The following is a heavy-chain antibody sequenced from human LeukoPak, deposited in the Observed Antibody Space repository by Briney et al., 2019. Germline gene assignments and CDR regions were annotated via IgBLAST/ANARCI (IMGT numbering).Heavy chain of an antibody. CDR2: IFYSGST. Sequence: SETLSLTCTVSGGSISSRPYYWGWIRQPPGKGLEWIGYIFYSGSTNYNPSLKSRVTISVDTSKNQFSLKLSSVTAADTAVYYCVRSDDFWSGYYGYWGQGTLVTVSS. J-gene: IGHJ4*02. CDR1: GGSISSRPYY. V-gene: IGHV4-61*01. D-gene: IGHD3-3*01. CDR3: VRSDDFWSGYYGY.